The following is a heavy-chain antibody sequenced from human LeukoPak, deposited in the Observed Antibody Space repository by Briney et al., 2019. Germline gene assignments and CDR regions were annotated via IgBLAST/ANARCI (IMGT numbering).Heavy chain of an antibody. V-gene: IGHV3-7*01. D-gene: IGHD6-19*01. J-gene: IGHJ6*03. CDR1: GFTFSSYW. Sequence: PGGSLRLSCAASGFTFSSYWMSWVRQAPGKGLEWVANIKQDGGEKYYVDSVKGRFTISRDNAKNSLYLQMNSLRAEDTAVYYCARERRIAVAGTRDYYYYMDVWGKGTTVTVSS. CDR2: IKQDGGEK. CDR3: ARERRIAVAGTRDYYYYMDV.